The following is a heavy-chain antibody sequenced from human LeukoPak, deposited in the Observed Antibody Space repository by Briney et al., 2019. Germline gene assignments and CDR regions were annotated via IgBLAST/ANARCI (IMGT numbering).Heavy chain of an antibody. CDR3: ARELDRDGYNL. D-gene: IGHD5-24*01. Sequence: SETLSLTCTVSGGSISSYYWSWIRQPPGKGLEWIGYIYYSGSTNYNPSLKSRVTISVDTSKNQFSLKLSSVTAADTAVYYCARELDRDGYNLWGQGTLVTVSS. J-gene: IGHJ4*02. CDR2: IYYSGST. CDR1: GGSISSYY. V-gene: IGHV4-59*01.